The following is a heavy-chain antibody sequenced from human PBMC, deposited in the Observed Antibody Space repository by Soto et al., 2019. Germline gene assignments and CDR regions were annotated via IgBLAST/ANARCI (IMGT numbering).Heavy chain of an antibody. CDR2: ISYDGSNK. CDR3: ARGVGIYSGSSWPI. V-gene: IGHV3-30-3*01. Sequence: QVQLVESGGGVVQPGRSLRLSCAASGFTFSTYAMHWVRQAPGKGLEWMALISYDGSNKYYADSVKGRFTISRDNSKNRLAVEMSRLRAEDTAVYYCARGVGIYSGSSWPIWGQGRMVTVSS. D-gene: IGHD1-26*01. J-gene: IGHJ3*02. CDR1: GFTFSTYA.